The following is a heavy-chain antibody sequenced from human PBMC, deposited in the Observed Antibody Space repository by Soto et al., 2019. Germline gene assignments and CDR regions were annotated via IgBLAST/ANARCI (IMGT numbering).Heavy chain of an antibody. D-gene: IGHD5-12*01. V-gene: IGHV4-31*03. CDR1: GGSISSGGYY. CDR3: ARVIRGYSGYVELAGFDP. CDR2: IYYSGST. Sequence: QVQLQESGPGLVKPSQTLSLTCTVSGGSISSGGYYWSWIRQHPGKGLEWIGYIYYSGSTYYNPSLKSRVTISVDTSKNQFSLKLSSVTAADTAVYYCARVIRGYSGYVELAGFDPWGQGTLVTVSS. J-gene: IGHJ5*02.